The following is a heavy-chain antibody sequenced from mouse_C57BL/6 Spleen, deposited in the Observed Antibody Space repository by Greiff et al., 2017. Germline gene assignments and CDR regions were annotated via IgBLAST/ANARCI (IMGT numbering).Heavy chain of an antibody. Sequence: VQLQQSGAELVKPGASVKLSCKASGYTFTSYWMHWVKQRPGQGLEWIGYINPSSGYTKYNQKFKDKATLTADKSSSTASMQLSSLTYEGSAVYCCAGSGFAYWGQGTLVTVSA. V-gene: IGHV1-7*01. D-gene: IGHD1-1*01. CDR1: GYTFTSYW. J-gene: IGHJ3*01. CDR3: AGSGFAY. CDR2: INPSSGYT.